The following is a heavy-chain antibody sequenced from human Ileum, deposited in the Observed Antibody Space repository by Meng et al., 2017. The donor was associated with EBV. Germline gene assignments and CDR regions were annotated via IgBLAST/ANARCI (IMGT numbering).Heavy chain of an antibody. CDR1: GGSISSGGHS. D-gene: IGHD4-23*01. CDR3: ARAHPVVYFFDY. Sequence: LQESGQRSVKPSQTLSLACAVSGGSISSGGHSWSWIRQPPGKGLEWIGDIQHSGSTYYNPSLKSRVTISVDRSRNQFSLKLSSVTAADTAVYYCARAHPVVYFFDYWGQGTLVTVSS. J-gene: IGHJ4*02. V-gene: IGHV4-30-2*01. CDR2: IQHSGST.